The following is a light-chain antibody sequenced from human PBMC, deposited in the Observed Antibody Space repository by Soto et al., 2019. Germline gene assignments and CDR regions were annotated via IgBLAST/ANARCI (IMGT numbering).Light chain of an antibody. Sequence: EIVLTQSPGTLSLSPGERGTLSCRASQSVSSSQLAWYQQKPGQAPRLLIYGASTTATGIPDRFSGGGSGTDFTLTISRLEPEDFAVYYCQQFGSSPEYTFGQGTKLEVK. CDR2: GAS. CDR1: QSVSSSQ. J-gene: IGKJ2*01. CDR3: QQFGSSPEYT. V-gene: IGKV3-20*01.